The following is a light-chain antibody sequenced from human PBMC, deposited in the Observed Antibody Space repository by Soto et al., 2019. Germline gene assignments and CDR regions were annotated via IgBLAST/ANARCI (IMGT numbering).Light chain of an antibody. V-gene: IGKV1-5*03. Sequence: DIQMTQSPSTLSASVGDRVTITCRASESISLWLAWFQQKPGKAPKLLIYKASTLASGVPSRFSGSGSGTEFTLTSRSLQPDDFAIYYCQQYNRFPYTFGQGTK. CDR3: QQYNRFPYT. CDR2: KAS. J-gene: IGKJ2*01. CDR1: ESISLW.